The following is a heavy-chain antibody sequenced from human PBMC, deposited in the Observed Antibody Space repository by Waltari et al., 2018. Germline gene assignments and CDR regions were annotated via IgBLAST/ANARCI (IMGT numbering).Heavy chain of an antibody. CDR3: ARGRRVVPAAAFDY. V-gene: IGHV1-69*01. Sequence: QVQLVQSGAEVKKPGSSVKVSCKASGGTFSSYAISWVRQAPGQGLEWMGGIIPIFGTANYAQKFQGRVTITADESTSTAYMELSSLRSEDTALYYCARGRRVVPAAAFDYWGQGTLVTVSS. CDR2: IIPIFGTA. CDR1: GGTFSSYA. D-gene: IGHD2-2*01. J-gene: IGHJ4*02.